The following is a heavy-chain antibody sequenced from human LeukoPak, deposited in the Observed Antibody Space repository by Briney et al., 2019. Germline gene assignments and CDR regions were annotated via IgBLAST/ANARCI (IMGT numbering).Heavy chain of an antibody. D-gene: IGHD6-19*01. Sequence: SETLSLTCTVSGGSISSYYYWSWIRQPPGKGLEWIGYIFYSGSSNYNPSLKSRVTISVDTSKNQFSLKLSSVTAADTAVYYCAGAVTGAVNFDYWGQGTLVTVSS. CDR3: AGAVTGAVNFDY. CDR1: GGSISSYYY. V-gene: IGHV4-59*01. J-gene: IGHJ4*02. CDR2: IFYSGSS.